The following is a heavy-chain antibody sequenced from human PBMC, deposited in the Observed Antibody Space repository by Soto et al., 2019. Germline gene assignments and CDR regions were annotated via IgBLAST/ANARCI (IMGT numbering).Heavy chain of an antibody. V-gene: IGHV3-23*01. CDR2: ISGSGGST. Sequence: PGGSLILSCAASGFTFSSYAMSWVRQAPGKGLEWVSAISGSGGSTYYADSVKGRFTISRVNSKNTLYLQMNSLRAEDTAVYYCAKARAQYYDFWSGYPVDYWGQGTLVTVSS. D-gene: IGHD3-3*01. J-gene: IGHJ4*02. CDR1: GFTFSSYA. CDR3: AKARAQYYDFWSGYPVDY.